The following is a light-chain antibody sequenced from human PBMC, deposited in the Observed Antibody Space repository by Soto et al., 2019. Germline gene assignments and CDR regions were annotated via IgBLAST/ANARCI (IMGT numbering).Light chain of an antibody. CDR3: SSYTSSSPDV. J-gene: IGLJ1*01. CDR1: SSDVGGYNY. CDR2: EVS. V-gene: IGLV2-14*01. Sequence: QSALTQPASVSGSPGQSITISCTGTSSDVGGYNYVSWYQQHPGKAPKLMIYEVSNRPSGVSNRFSGSKSGNTASLTISGLQAEDEADYYFSSYTSSSPDVFGTGTKLTVL.